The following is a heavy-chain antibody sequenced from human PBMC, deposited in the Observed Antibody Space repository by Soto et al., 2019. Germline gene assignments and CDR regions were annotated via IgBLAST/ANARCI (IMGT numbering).Heavy chain of an antibody. CDR1: GFTFSSYA. CDR3: AKWGGYCSGGSCPGYYYYMDV. J-gene: IGHJ6*03. V-gene: IGHV3-23*01. D-gene: IGHD2-15*01. CDR2: ISGSGGST. Sequence: GGSLRLSCAASGFTFSSYAMSWVRQAPGKGLEWVSAISGSGGSTYYPDSVKGRFTISRDKSKNTRYLQMNSLRAEDTAVYYCAKWGGYCSGGSCPGYYYYMDVWGKGTTVTVSS.